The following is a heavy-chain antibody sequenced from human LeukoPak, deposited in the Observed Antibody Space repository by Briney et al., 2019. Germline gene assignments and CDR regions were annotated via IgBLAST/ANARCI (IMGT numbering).Heavy chain of an antibody. J-gene: IGHJ4*02. CDR2: ISYDGSNK. V-gene: IGHV3-30*04. D-gene: IGHD1-26*01. CDR1: GFTFSSYA. CDR3: ARDEWRTGAGATLFDY. Sequence: GGSLRLSCAASGFTFSSYAMHWVRQAPGKGLEWVAVISYDGSNKYYADSVKGRFTISRDNSKNTLYLQMNSLRAEDTAVHYCARDEWRTGAGATLFDYWGQGTLVTVSS.